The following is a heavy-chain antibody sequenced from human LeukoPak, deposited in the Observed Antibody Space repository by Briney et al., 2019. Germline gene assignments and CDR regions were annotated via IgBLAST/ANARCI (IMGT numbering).Heavy chain of an antibody. CDR2: IYYSGST. V-gene: IGHV4-39*07. CDR1: GGTISSSSYS. CDR3: ARGNGYNYLDYYMDV. Sequence: SETLSLTCTVSGGTISSSSYSWGWIRQPPGKGLEWIGSIYYSGSTYYNPSLKSRVTISVDTSKNQFSLKLSSVTAADTAVYYCARGNGYNYLDYYMDVWGKGTTVTVSS. J-gene: IGHJ6*03. D-gene: IGHD5-24*01.